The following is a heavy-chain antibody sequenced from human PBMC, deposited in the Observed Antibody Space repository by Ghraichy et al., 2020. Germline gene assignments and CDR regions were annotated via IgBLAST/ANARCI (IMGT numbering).Heavy chain of an antibody. J-gene: IGHJ4*02. V-gene: IGHV3-11*01. Sequence: LSLTCAASEFRFSDYYMTWGRQAPGKGLEWISYISGSGDIGYYADSVKGRFTISRDNAKKSLYLQMDSLRVEDTAVFYCATASSVTGLAYWGRGIMVTVSS. CDR3: ATASSVTGLAY. D-gene: IGHD2-21*02. CDR1: EFRFSDYY. CDR2: ISGSGDIG.